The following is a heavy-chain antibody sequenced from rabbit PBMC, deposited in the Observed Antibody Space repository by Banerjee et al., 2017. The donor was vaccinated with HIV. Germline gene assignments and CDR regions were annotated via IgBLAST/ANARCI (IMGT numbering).Heavy chain of an antibody. D-gene: IGHD4-1*01. V-gene: IGHV1S39*01. CDR2: IYAGSGNT. Sequence: QEQLVESGGGLVQPGGSLKLSCKASGFDFSSYGVSWVRQAPGKGLEWIGYIYAGSGNTWYANWVNGRFTISKTSSTTVTLQMTSLTAAETATYFCARDLSSSGWSDFALWGPGTLVTVS. CDR3: ARDLSSSGWSDFAL. CDR1: GFDFSSYG. J-gene: IGHJ4*01.